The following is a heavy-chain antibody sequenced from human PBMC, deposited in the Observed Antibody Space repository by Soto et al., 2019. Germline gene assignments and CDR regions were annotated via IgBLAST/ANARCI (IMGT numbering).Heavy chain of an antibody. Sequence: PGGSLRLSCAASGFTFSDYYMSWIRQAPGKGLEWVSYISSSSSYTNYADSVKGRFTISRDNAKNSLYLQMNSLRAEDTAVYYCTYYYGSGSYGYYYYGMDVWGQGTTVTVSS. J-gene: IGHJ6*02. D-gene: IGHD3-10*01. CDR2: ISSSSSYT. CDR1: GFTFSDYY. V-gene: IGHV3-11*06. CDR3: TYYYGSGSYGYYYYGMDV.